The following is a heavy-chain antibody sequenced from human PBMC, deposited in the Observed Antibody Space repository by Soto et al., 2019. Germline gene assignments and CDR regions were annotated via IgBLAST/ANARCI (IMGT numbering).Heavy chain of an antibody. CDR1: GGSMSRYY. CDR3: ARDLTISSTDGPLDP. Sequence: SETLSLTCTVSGGSMSRYYWTWIRQPPGKGLEWIGNIHYTGSTNYNPSLKSRVTILLGTSTSQFSLKVSSVTAADTAVYYCARDLTISSTDGPLDPWGHGTLVTVSS. J-gene: IGHJ5*02. V-gene: IGHV4-59*01. D-gene: IGHD1-1*01. CDR2: IHYTGST.